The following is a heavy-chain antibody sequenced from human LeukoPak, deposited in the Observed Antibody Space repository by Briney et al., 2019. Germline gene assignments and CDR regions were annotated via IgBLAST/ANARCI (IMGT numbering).Heavy chain of an antibody. Sequence: PSQTLSLTCTVSGGSISSGGYSWSWIRQHPGKGLEWIGHIYYSGSTYYNPSLKSRVTISVDTSKNQFSLKLSSVTAADTAVYYCARGWDHELLANEYYFDYWGQGTLVTVSS. J-gene: IGHJ4*02. CDR2: IYYSGST. CDR3: ARGWDHELLANEYYFDY. CDR1: GGSISSGGYS. V-gene: IGHV4-31*03. D-gene: IGHD1-26*01.